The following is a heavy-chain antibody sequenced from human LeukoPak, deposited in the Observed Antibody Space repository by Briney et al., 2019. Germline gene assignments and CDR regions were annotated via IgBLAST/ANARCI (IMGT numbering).Heavy chain of an antibody. CDR1: RYTFTGYY. V-gene: IGHV1-2*02. CDR3: ASLANRYSGDAFDI. CDR2: INPNSGGT. D-gene: IGHD5-12*01. Sequence: ASVKVSCKASRYTFTGYYMHWVRQAPGHGLEWMGWINPNSGGTNYAQKFQGRVTMTRDTSISTAYMELSRLRSDDTAVYYCASLANRYSGDAFDIWGQGTMVTVSS. J-gene: IGHJ3*02.